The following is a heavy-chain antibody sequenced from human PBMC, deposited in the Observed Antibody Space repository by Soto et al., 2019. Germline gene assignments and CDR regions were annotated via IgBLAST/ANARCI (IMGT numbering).Heavy chain of an antibody. D-gene: IGHD6-13*01. V-gene: IGHV3-33*01. Sequence: QVQLVESGGGVVQPGRSLRLSCAASGFTFSSYGMHWVRQAPGKGLEWVAVIWYDGSNKYYADSVKGRFTISRDNSNNTLYLQINSLRAEDKAVYYCARRIAGPPREYYYYYYGMDVWGQGTTVTVSS. CDR3: ARRIAGPPREYYYYYYGMDV. J-gene: IGHJ6*02. CDR1: GFTFSSYG. CDR2: IWYDGSNK.